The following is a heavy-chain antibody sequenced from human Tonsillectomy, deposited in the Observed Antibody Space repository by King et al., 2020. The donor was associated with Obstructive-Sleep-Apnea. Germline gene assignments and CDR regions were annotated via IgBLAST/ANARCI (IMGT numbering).Heavy chain of an antibody. CDR3: STAMQASSWLDYYYFYGMDV. D-gene: IGHD6-19*01. CDR1: GFTFSNAW. J-gene: IGHJ6*02. V-gene: IGHV3-15*01. CDR2: IKSKTDAGTT. Sequence: VQLVESGGGLVKPGGSLRLSCAASGFTFSNAWMSWVRQAPGKGLEWVGRIKSKTDAGTTDYAAPVKGKFTISRDDSKNTLYLQMNSLKTEDTAVYYCSTAMQASSWLDYYYFYGMDVWGQGTTVTVSS.